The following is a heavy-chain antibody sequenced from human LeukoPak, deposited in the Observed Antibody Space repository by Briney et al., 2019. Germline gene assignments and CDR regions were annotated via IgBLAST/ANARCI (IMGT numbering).Heavy chain of an antibody. CDR1: GFTFSSYA. CDR3: VKDLGRYRNNCFDY. Sequence: RGSLRLSRAASGFTFSSYAICWVRQAPEKGLECVSTISGSGSSTYYADSVKGRFTISRDDSKNTLYLQMNSLRAEDTAVYYCVKDLGRYRNNCFDYWGQGTLVTVSS. D-gene: IGHD1-26*01. V-gene: IGHV3-23*01. J-gene: IGHJ4*02. CDR2: ISGSGSST.